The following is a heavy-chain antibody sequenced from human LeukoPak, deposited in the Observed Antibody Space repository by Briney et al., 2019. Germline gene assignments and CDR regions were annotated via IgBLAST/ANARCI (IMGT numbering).Heavy chain of an antibody. J-gene: IGHJ4*02. CDR1: GFTFDDYT. CDR2: ISWDGGST. V-gene: IGHV3-43*01. D-gene: IGHD3-22*01. CDR3: AKVGSSYYYDSSGYSATPSFDY. Sequence: GGSLRLSCAASGFTFDDYTMHWVRQAPGKGLEWVSLISWDGGSTYYADSVKGRFTISRDNSKNSLYLQMNSLRAEDTAVYYCAKVGSSYYYDSSGYSATPSFDYWGQGTLVTVSS.